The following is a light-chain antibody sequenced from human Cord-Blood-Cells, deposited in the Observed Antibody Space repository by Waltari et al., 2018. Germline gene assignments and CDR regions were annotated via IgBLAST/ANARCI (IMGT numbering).Light chain of an antibody. CDR1: QSVLYSSNNKNY. J-gene: IGKJ2*01. CDR2: WAS. CDR3: QQYYSTPYT. V-gene: IGKV4-1*01. Sequence: DIVMPQSPDSLAVSLGERATINGTPSQSVLYSSNNKNYLAWYQQKPGQPPKLLIYWASTRESGVPDRFSGSGSGTDFTLTISSLQAEDVAVYYCQQYYSTPYTFGQGTKPEIK.